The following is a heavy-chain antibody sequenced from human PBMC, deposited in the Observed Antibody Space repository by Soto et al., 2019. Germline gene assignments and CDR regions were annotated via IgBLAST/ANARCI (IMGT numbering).Heavy chain of an antibody. D-gene: IGHD7-27*01. CDR3: ARGRYCLTGRCFPNWFDS. CDR1: GDSISNLDYF. CDR2: IYKSATT. Sequence: TSETLSLTCSVSGDSISNLDYFWAWIRQPPGQALECIGYIYKSATTYYNPSFESRVAISVDTSKSQFSLNVTSVTAADTAVYFCARGRYCLTGRCFPNWFDSWGQGALVTVSS. J-gene: IGHJ5*01. V-gene: IGHV4-30-4*01.